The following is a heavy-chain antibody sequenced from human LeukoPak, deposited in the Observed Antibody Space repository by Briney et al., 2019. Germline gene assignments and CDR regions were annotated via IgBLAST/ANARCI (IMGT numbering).Heavy chain of an antibody. J-gene: IGHJ4*02. D-gene: IGHD2-15*01. V-gene: IGHV3-30*18. CDR3: AKVGSGGSFDY. CDR1: GFTFSNYG. Sequence: GRSLRLSCAASGFTFSNYGMHWVRQAPGKGLEWVAVISYDGGNKHYADPVKGRFTISRDNSKNTLYLQMNSLRAEDTAVYYCAKVGSGGSFDYWGQGTLVTVSS. CDR2: ISYDGGNK.